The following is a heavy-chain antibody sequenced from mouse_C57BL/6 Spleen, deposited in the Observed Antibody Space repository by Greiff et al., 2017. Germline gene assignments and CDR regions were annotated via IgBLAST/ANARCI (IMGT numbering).Heavy chain of an antibody. CDR3: ARFPYSSGSFAY. V-gene: IGHV1-26*01. Sequence: EVQLQQSGPELVKPGASVKISCKASGYTFTDYYMNWVKQSHGKSLEWIGDINPNNGGTSYNQKFKGKATLTVDKSSSTAYMELRSLTSEDSAVYYCARFPYSSGSFAYWGQGTLVTVSA. J-gene: IGHJ3*01. D-gene: IGHD3-2*02. CDR2: INPNNGGT. CDR1: GYTFTDYY.